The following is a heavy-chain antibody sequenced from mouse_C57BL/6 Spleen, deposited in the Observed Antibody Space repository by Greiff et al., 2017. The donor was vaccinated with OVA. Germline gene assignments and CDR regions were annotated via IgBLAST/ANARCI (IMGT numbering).Heavy chain of an antibody. CDR3: ARIRVPAMDY. CDR2: IYPGSGNT. D-gene: IGHD3-3*01. CDR1: GYTFTDYY. V-gene: IGHV1-76*01. J-gene: IGHJ4*01. Sequence: VQLQQSGAELVRPGASVKLSCKASGYTFTDYYINWVKQRPGQGLEWIARIYPGSGNTYYNEKFKGKATLTAEKSSSTAYMQLSSLTSEDSAVYFCARIRVPAMDYWGQGTSVTVSS.